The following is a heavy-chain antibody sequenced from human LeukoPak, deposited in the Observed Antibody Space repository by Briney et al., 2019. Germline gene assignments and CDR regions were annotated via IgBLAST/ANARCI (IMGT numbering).Heavy chain of an antibody. J-gene: IGHJ4*02. CDR3: ASDLGGRSDY. D-gene: IGHD2-15*01. Sequence: SETLSLTCADSGGSTSSQFWSWIRQVPGKGLECIGHIYHGGSTNYNPSLESRVTISFDTSKNQFSLKLTSVTAADTAMYYCASDLGGRSDYWGQGTLVTVSS. CDR2: IYHGGST. V-gene: IGHV4-59*11. CDR1: GGSTSSQF.